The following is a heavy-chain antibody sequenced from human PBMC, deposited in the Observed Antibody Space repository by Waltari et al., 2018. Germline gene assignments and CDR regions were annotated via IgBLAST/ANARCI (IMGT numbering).Heavy chain of an antibody. CDR3: ARQLWSGYFDRCDY. Sequence: QVQLQESGPGLVKPSETLSLTCAVSGDSIPHGRYSWAWIRQPPGKGLEWIGTIYYTGSTYYNPSLKSRVTISQHMSTNQFSLKLNSVSAADTAVYYCARQLWSGYFDRCDYWGQGTAVTVSS. V-gene: IGHV4-39*01. CDR1: GDSIPHGRYS. J-gene: IGHJ4*02. D-gene: IGHD3-3*01. CDR2: IYYTGST.